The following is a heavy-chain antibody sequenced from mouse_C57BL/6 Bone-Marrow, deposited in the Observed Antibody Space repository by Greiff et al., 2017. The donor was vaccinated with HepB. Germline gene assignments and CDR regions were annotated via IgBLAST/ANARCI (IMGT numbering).Heavy chain of an antibody. CDR3: TRQDYDPAWFAY. Sequence: VKVVESGAELVRPGASVTLSCKASGYTFTDYEMHWVKQTPVHGLEWIGAIDPETGGTAYNQKFKGKAILTADKSSSTAYMELRSLTSEDSAVYYCTRQDYDPAWFAYWGQGTLVTVSA. D-gene: IGHD2-4*01. J-gene: IGHJ3*01. CDR2: IDPETGGT. CDR1: GYTFTDYE. V-gene: IGHV1-15*01.